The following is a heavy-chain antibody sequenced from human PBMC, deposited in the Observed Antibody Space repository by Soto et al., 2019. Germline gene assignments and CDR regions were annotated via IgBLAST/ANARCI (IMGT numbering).Heavy chain of an antibody. D-gene: IGHD3-3*01. Sequence: ASVKVSCKASGYTFTSYGISWVRQAPGQGLEWMGWISAYNGNTNYAQKLQGRVTMTTDTSTSTAYMELRSLRSDDTAVYYCARDVVGDYDFLSGYQHHAFDIWGQGTMVTVSS. CDR3: ARDVVGDYDFLSGYQHHAFDI. CDR1: GYTFTSYG. V-gene: IGHV1-18*04. J-gene: IGHJ3*02. CDR2: ISAYNGNT.